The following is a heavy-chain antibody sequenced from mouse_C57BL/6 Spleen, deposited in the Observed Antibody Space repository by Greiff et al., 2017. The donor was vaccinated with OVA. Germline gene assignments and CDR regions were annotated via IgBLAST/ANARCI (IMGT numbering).Heavy chain of an antibody. Sequence: DVHLVESEGGLVQPGSSMKLSCTASGFTFSDYYMAWVRQVPEKGLEWVANINYDGSSTYYLDSLKSRFIISRDNAKNILYLQMSSLKSEDTATYYCARDSGLRPMDYWGQGTSVTVSS. CDR3: ARDSGLRPMDY. J-gene: IGHJ4*01. V-gene: IGHV5-16*01. D-gene: IGHD2-2*01. CDR1: GFTFSDYY. CDR2: INYDGSST.